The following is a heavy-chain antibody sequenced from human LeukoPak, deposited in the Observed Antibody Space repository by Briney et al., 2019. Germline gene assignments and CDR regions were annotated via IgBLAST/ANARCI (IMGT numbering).Heavy chain of an antibody. D-gene: IGHD2-21*02. Sequence: ASVKVPCKASGHTFTDYYMHWVRQAPGQGLEWMGGINPNSGGTKNTQKFQGRVTMTRDTSISTAYMEVSRLRSDDTAVYYCVRAMYCGGDCYYYFDHWGPGTLVTVSS. CDR3: VRAMYCGGDCYYYFDH. CDR1: GHTFTDYY. CDR2: INPNSGGT. V-gene: IGHV1-2*02. J-gene: IGHJ4*02.